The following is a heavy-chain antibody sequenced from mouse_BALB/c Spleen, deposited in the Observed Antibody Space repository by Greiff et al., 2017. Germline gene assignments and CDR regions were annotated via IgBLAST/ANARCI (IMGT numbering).Heavy chain of an antibody. CDR2: INPNNGGT. J-gene: IGHJ4*01. Sequence: VQLQQSGPELVKPGASVKIPCKASGYTFTDYNMDWVKQSHGKSLEWIGDINPNNGGTIYNQKFKGKATLTVDKSSSTAYMELRSLTSEDTAVYYCARRYTTVVEGDAMDYWGQGTSVTVSS. CDR3: ARRYTTVVEGDAMDY. D-gene: IGHD1-1*01. CDR1: GYTFTDYN. V-gene: IGHV1-18*01.